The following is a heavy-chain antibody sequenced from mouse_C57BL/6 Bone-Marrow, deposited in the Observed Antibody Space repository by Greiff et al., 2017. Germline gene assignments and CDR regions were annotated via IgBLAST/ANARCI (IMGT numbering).Heavy chain of an antibody. CDR3: ARIFTTLYYYAMDY. D-gene: IGHD1-1*01. Sequence: QVQLQQSGAELVKPGASVKLSCKASGYTFTSYWMHWVKQRPGQGLEWIGMIHPNSGSTNYNEKFKSKATLTVDKSSSTAYMQLSSLTSEDSAVYYCARIFTTLYYYAMDYWGQGTSVTVSS. V-gene: IGHV1-64*01. CDR2: IHPNSGST. J-gene: IGHJ4*01. CDR1: GYTFTSYW.